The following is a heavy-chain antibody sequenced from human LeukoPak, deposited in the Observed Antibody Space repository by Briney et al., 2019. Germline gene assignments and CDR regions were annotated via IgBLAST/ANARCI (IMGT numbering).Heavy chain of an antibody. V-gene: IGHV3-30*02. D-gene: IGHD6-19*01. CDR1: GFTFSSYG. Sequence: GGSLRLSCAASGFTFSSYGMHWVRQAPGKGLEWVAFIRYDGSNKYYADSVKGRFTISRDNSKNTLYLQMNSLRAEDTAVYYCARVRYSSGWYFDYWGQGTLVTVSS. CDR3: ARVRYSSGWYFDY. J-gene: IGHJ4*02. CDR2: IRYDGSNK.